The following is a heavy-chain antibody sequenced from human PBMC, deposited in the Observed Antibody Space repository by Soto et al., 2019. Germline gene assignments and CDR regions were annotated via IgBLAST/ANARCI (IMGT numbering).Heavy chain of an antibody. J-gene: IGHJ4*02. Sequence: SLSGRVAGLKMRSHGCSWIRKPPGKGLEWIGYIYYSGSTNYNPSLKSRVTISVDTSKNQVSLKLSAVTAADTAVYYGARVWVDTAMGFDYWVQGNL. CDR1: GLKMRSHG. D-gene: IGHD5-18*01. CDR2: IYYSGST. V-gene: IGHV4-59*11. CDR3: ARVWVDTAMGFDY.